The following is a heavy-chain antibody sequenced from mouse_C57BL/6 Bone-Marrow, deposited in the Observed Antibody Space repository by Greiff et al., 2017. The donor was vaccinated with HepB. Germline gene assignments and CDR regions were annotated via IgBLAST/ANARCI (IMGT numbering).Heavy chain of an antibody. Sequence: VKLQQPGAELVKPGASVKLSCKASGYTFTSYWMHWVKQRPGQGLEWIGMIHPNSGSTNYTETFKSKATLTVDKSSSTAYMQLSSVTSEDSAVYYCASYYYGISYEAYWGQGTLVTVSA. J-gene: IGHJ3*01. V-gene: IGHV1-64*01. CDR3: ASYYYGISYEAY. CDR2: IHPNSGST. CDR1: GYTFTSYW. D-gene: IGHD1-1*01.